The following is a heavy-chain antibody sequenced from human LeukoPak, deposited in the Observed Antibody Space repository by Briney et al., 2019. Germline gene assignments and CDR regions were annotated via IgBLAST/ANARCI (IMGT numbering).Heavy chain of an antibody. CDR2: ISSSSSYI. CDR1: GFTFSSYS. Sequence: PGGSLRLSCAASGFTFSSYSMNWVRQAPGKGLEWVSSISSSSSYIYYADSVKGRFTISRDNAKNSLYLQMNSLRAEDTAVYYCARGDIAAAGTRFDYWGQGTLVTVSS. CDR3: ARGDIAAAGTRFDY. D-gene: IGHD6-13*01. V-gene: IGHV3-21*04. J-gene: IGHJ4*02.